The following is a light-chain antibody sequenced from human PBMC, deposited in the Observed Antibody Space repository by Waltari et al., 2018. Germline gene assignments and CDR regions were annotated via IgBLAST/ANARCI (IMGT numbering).Light chain of an antibody. Sequence: QAVVTQEPSLTVSPGGTVTLPCGSSTGAVTSGHYTYWFQQKPVQAPRPLIYDPSNKHAWTPARFSCSLLGGKAALTLSGAQPEDEAEYSCLLSYSGARPVVFGGGTKLTVL. CDR2: DPS. CDR1: TGAVTSGHY. CDR3: LLSYSGARPVV. J-gene: IGLJ2*01. V-gene: IGLV7-46*01.